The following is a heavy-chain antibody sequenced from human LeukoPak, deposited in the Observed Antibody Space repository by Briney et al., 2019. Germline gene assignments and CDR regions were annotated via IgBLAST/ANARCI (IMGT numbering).Heavy chain of an antibody. D-gene: IGHD1-20*01. CDR2: VYYIGST. V-gene: IGHV4-39*01. Sequence: PSETLSLTCTVSGGSISSGGYYWGWIRQPPGEWLEWIGTVYYIGSTYYNPSLTIRVTISVDTSKNQSSLKLTSVTAADTAVYYCARLFYNWNGADYWGQGSLVTVSS. J-gene: IGHJ4*02. CDR3: ARLFYNWNGADY. CDR1: GGSISSGGYY.